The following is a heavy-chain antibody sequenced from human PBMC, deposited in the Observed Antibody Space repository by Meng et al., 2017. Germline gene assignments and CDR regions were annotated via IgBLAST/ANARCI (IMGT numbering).Heavy chain of an antibody. CDR3: ARGALTGQRSDY. Sequence: GESLKISCAASGFTFSSYWMHWVRQAPGKGLVWVSRINNDGSSTSHADSVKGRFTISRDNAKNTLYLQMNSLRAEDTAVYYCARGALTGQRSDYWGQGTLVTVSS. J-gene: IGHJ4*02. D-gene: IGHD3-16*01. CDR1: GFTFSSYW. CDR2: INNDGSST. V-gene: IGHV3-74*01.